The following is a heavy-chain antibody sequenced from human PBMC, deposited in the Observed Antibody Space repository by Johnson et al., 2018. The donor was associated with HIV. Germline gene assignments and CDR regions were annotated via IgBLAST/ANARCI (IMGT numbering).Heavy chain of an antibody. V-gene: IGHV3-7*01. Sequence: VKLVESGGGVVRPGGSLRLSCAASGFTFSRYWMSWVRQAPGKGLEWMANIKEDGSEKYYVDSVKGRFTISRDNAKKSLYMQMNSLRAEDTAVYYCARGMVVAATKAFDIWGQGTMVTVSS. CDR1: GFTFSRYW. CDR2: IKEDGSEK. J-gene: IGHJ3*02. CDR3: ARGMVVAATKAFDI. D-gene: IGHD2-15*01.